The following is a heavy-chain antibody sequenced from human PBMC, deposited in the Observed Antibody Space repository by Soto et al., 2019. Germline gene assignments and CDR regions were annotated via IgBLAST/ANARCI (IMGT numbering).Heavy chain of an antibody. CDR2: IYSGGST. D-gene: IGHD5-12*01. Sequence: EVQVVESGGGLIQPGGSLRLSCEVSGFSVTANYMSWVRQASGKGLEWVSVIYSGGSTYYIDSVKGRFSISRDISKTTLYLQMNSLRAEDTAVYYCHGYGYWGQGTLVTVSS. CDR1: GFSVTANY. J-gene: IGHJ4*02. V-gene: IGHV3-53*01. CDR3: HGYGY.